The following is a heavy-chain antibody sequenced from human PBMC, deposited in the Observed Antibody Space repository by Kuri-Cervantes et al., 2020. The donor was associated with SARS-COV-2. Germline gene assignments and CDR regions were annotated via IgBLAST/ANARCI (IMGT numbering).Heavy chain of an antibody. CDR3: ARATYCSSTSCPARRGMDV. CDR2: INPNSGGT. Sequence: GGSLRLSCKASGSTFTGYYMHWVRQAPGQGLEWMGWINPNSGGTNYAQKFQGWVTITRDTSISTAYMELSRLRSDDTAVYYCARATYCSSTSCPARRGMDVWGQGTTVTVSS. CDR1: GSTFTGYY. D-gene: IGHD2-2*01. J-gene: IGHJ6*02. V-gene: IGHV1-2*04.